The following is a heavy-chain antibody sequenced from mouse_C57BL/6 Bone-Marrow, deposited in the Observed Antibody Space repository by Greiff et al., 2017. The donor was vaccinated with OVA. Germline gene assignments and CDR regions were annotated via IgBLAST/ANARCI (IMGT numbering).Heavy chain of an antibody. Sequence: EVKVVESGGGLVKPGGSLKLSCAASGFTFSDYGLHWVRQAPEKGLEWVAYISSGSSTIYYADTVTGRFTISSDNAKNTLFLQMTSRRSEDTAMYYCATNDYDWFAYWGQGTLVTVSA. D-gene: IGHD2-4*01. J-gene: IGHJ3*01. CDR1: GFTFSDYG. CDR2: ISSGSSTI. V-gene: IGHV5-17*01. CDR3: ATNDYDWFAY.